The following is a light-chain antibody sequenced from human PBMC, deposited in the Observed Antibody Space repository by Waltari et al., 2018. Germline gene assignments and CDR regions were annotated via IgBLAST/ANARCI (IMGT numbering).Light chain of an antibody. CDR2: SAF. CDR1: QSSSSY. V-gene: IGKV1-39*01. CDR3: QQSYSTPRT. Sequence: DIKMNQSPSSLSASVADRVTITCRTRQSSSSYLNWYQQKQGKGPKLLIYSAFSLQSGVPSRFSGSRSVTDFTLTISSMQPEDFATYYCQQSYSTPRTFGQGTKVEIK. J-gene: IGKJ1*01.